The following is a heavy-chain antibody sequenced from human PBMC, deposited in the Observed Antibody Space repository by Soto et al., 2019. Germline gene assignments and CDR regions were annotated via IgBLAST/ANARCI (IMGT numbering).Heavy chain of an antibody. D-gene: IGHD1-26*01. V-gene: IGHV1-69*01. J-gene: IGHJ5*02. CDR2: IIPIFGTA. Sequence: QVQLVQSGAEVKKPGSSVKVSCKASGGTFSSYAISWVRQAPGQGLEWMGGIIPIFGTANYAQKFEGRVTITADESTSTVYLELSRLRSEDMVVYYCARVIKWELNWFDPWGQGWLVTVSS. CDR1: GGTFSSYA. CDR3: ARVIKWELNWFDP.